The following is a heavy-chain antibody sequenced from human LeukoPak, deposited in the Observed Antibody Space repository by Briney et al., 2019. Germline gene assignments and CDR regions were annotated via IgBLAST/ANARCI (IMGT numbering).Heavy chain of an antibody. D-gene: IGHD5-12*01. Sequence: PGGSLRLSCEVSGFTFISYAMTWVRQAPGKGLEWVSTISGNGNNTYYADSVKGRFTISRDNSKNTLYLQMNSLRAEDTAVYYCAREGMWLRTYYYYGMDVWGQGTTVTVSS. CDR3: AREGMWLRTYYYYGMDV. V-gene: IGHV3-23*01. CDR1: GFTFISYA. CDR2: ISGNGNNT. J-gene: IGHJ6*02.